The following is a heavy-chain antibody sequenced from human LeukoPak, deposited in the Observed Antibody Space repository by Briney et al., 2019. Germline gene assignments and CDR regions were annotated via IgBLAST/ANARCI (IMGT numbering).Heavy chain of an antibody. CDR2: INHSGSA. D-gene: IGHD2/OR15-2a*01. J-gene: IGHJ6*03. Sequence: PSETLSLTCAVYGGSVSGYYWSWIRQPPGKGLEWIGEINHSGSANYNPSLKSRVTISVDTSKNQFSLKLSSVTAADTAVYYCARVSITPLRYYYYMDVWGKGTTVTVSS. CDR1: GGSVSGYY. CDR3: ARVSITPLRYYYYMDV. V-gene: IGHV4-34*01.